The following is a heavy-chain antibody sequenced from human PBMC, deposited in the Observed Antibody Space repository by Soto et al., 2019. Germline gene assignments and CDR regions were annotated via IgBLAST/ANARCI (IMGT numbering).Heavy chain of an antibody. CDR3: ARAGCYSNYGGGRYYYYHRMDV. Sequence: KVSCSPAGDAFNNFALNRVRLAPGQGLEWMGCINAIFGTTNCAQQFQARFNITADESTSTVYMELNSLRSEDTAVYYCARAGCYSNYGGGRYYYYHRMDVWGQGTTVPLSS. V-gene: IGHV1-69*01. CDR1: GDAFNNFA. J-gene: IGHJ6*02. D-gene: IGHD3-10*01. CDR2: INAIFGTT.